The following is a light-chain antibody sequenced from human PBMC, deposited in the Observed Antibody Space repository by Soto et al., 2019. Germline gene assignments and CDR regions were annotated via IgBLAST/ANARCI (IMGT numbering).Light chain of an antibody. CDR2: TNY. CDR3: AGWDESLVGGV. V-gene: IGLV1-44*01. J-gene: IGLJ3*02. CDR1: NSNLGRGT. Sequence: QYVLTQPPSASGTPGQRVTISCSGTNSNLGRGTVHWYQQLPGTAPKLIIHTNYQRPSGVPDRFSGSKSGTFASLTISGLQSEDEADYFCAGWDESLVGGVFGGGTKLTVL.